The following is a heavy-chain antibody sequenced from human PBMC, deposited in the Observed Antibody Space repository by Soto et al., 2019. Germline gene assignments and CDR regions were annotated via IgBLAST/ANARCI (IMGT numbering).Heavy chain of an antibody. Sequence: LRLSCEGSGFTFSDYYISWIRQAPGKGLEWISYSSNSGTFSRYADSGKGRFSISRDNTKNLLYLQMNSLRAEDTAVYYCARSGDNYNRLDYWGQGTPVTVSS. CDR1: GFTFSDYY. CDR2: SSNSGTFS. V-gene: IGHV3-11*06. D-gene: IGHD1-1*01. CDR3: ARSGDNYNRLDY. J-gene: IGHJ4*02.